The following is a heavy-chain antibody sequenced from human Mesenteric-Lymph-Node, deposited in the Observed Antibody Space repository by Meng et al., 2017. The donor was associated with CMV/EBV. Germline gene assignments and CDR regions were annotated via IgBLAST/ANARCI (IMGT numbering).Heavy chain of an antibody. CDR1: GFTFSSYS. CDR3: TSSSWTN. J-gene: IGHJ4*02. Sequence: GESLKISCAASGFTFSSYSMNWVRQAPGKGLEWVSSISSSSSYIYYADSVKGRFTISRDNSKNSLYLQMNSLRAEDTAVYYCTSSSWTNWGQGTLVPSPQ. V-gene: IGHV3-21*01. D-gene: IGHD6-13*01. CDR2: ISSSSSYI.